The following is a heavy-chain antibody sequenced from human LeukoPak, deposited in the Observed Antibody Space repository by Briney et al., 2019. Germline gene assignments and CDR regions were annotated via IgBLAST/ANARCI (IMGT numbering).Heavy chain of an antibody. Sequence: GGSLRLSCAASGFTFSSYAMHWVRQVPGKGLEWVAVISYDGSNKYYADSVKGRFTISRDNSKNTLYLQMISLRVEDTAVYYCARDETARITIFGVGYMDVWGKGTTVTISS. V-gene: IGHV3-30*04. CDR1: GFTFSSYA. CDR3: ARDETARITIFGVGYMDV. J-gene: IGHJ6*03. D-gene: IGHD3-3*01. CDR2: ISYDGSNK.